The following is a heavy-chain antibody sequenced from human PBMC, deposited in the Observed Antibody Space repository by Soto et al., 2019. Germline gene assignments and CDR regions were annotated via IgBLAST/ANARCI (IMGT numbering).Heavy chain of an antibody. J-gene: IGHJ5*02. Sequence: EVQLVESGGGLVQPGGSLRLSCAASGFAFNTYWMHWVRQAPGKGLVYVSRISGDRTNIAYADSVKGRFTISRDNAKNTLYLQMNTLRSEDTAVYYCARAISTSTLNWLDPWGQGTLVTVSS. V-gene: IGHV3-74*01. CDR3: ARAISTSTLNWLDP. CDR1: GFAFNTYW. D-gene: IGHD6-13*01. CDR2: ISGDRTNI.